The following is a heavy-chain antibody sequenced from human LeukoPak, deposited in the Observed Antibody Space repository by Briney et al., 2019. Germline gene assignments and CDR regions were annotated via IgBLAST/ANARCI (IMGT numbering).Heavy chain of an antibody. V-gene: IGHV3-23*01. CDR1: GFTFSSYA. CDR3: ARARSYYDSQDAFDI. Sequence: TGGSLRLSCAASGFTFSSYAMSWVRQAPGKGLEWVSAISGSGGSTYYADSVKGRFTISRDNSKNTLYLQMNSLRAEDTAVYYCARARSYYDSQDAFDIWGQGTMVTVSS. J-gene: IGHJ3*02. D-gene: IGHD3-22*01. CDR2: ISGSGGST.